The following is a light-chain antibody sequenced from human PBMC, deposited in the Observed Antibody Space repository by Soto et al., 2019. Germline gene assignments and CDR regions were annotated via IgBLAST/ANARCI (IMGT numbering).Light chain of an antibody. CDR3: QSYASSLSGSYV. J-gene: IGLJ1*01. CDR1: SSNIGAGYD. V-gene: IGLV1-40*01. CDR2: NNN. Sequence: QSVLTQPPSGSGSPGQRVTISFTGSSSNIGAGYDVHWYQRLPGTAPKVLIDNNNNRPSGDPDGFSDSKSGTSASLAIKGLKDEYEADYYCQSYASSLSGSYVFGTGTKLTVL.